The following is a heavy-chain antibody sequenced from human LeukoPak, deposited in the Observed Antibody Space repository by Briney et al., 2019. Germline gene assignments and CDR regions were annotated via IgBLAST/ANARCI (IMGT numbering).Heavy chain of an antibody. CDR1: GFTFSSYG. J-gene: IGHJ4*02. Sequence: GGSLRLSSAASGFTFSSYGMHWVRQAPGKVLARVAFIRYDGSNKYYADSVKGRFTISRDNSKNTLYLQMNSLRAEDTAVYYCAKGGIVVVPAAIRHWGQGTLVTVSS. D-gene: IGHD2-2*02. CDR2: IRYDGSNK. V-gene: IGHV3-30*02. CDR3: AKGGIVVVPAAIRH.